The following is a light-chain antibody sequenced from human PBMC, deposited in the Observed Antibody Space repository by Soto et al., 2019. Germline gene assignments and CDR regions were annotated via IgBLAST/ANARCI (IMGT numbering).Light chain of an antibody. V-gene: IGKV3-15*01. CDR3: KQYRNWPRT. Sequence: EIVLTQSPGTLSLSPGERATLSCRASQSVSSNLAWYQQQPGQAPRLLLYGASTRATGIPARFSGRGSGTEFTLTIRSLQSEDFAVYYCKQYRNWPRTFGQGTKVDIK. CDR1: QSVSSN. CDR2: GAS. J-gene: IGKJ1*01.